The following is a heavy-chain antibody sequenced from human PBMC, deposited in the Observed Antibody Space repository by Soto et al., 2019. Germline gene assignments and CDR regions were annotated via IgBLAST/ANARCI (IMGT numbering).Heavy chain of an antibody. J-gene: IGHJ4*02. CDR1: GDSMTKYY. CDR3: ARTVGAPYYFDF. D-gene: IGHD1-26*01. V-gene: IGHV4-4*07. Sequence: QVQLQESGPGLVKPSETLSLTCTVSGDSMTKYYWSWIRQPAGKGLEWIGRIYTSGSTNYNPSLKSRVTMSIDTSHNHFSLNLKSVTAADTAMYYCARTVGAPYYFDFWGQGALVTVSS. CDR2: IYTSGST.